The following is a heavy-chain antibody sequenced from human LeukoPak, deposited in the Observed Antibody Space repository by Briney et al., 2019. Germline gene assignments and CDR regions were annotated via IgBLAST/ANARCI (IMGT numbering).Heavy chain of an antibody. J-gene: IGHJ4*02. V-gene: IGHV4-38-2*02. CDR2: IYHSGST. CDR1: GYSISSGYY. CDR3: ARLGGYYFDY. Sequence: PSETLSLTCTVSGYSISSGYYWGWIRQPPGKGLEWIGSIYHSGSTYYNPSLKSRVTISVETSKNQFSLKMSSVTAADTAVYYCARLGGYYFDYWGQGTLVTVSS.